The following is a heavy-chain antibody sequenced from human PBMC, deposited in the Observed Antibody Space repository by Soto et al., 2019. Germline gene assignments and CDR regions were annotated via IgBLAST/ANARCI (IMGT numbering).Heavy chain of an antibody. V-gene: IGHV4-34*01. CDR2: INHSGST. Sequence: PSETLSLTCAVYGGSFSGYYWSWIRQPPGKGLEWIGEINHSGSTNYNPSLKSRVTISVDTSKNQFSLKLSSVTAADTAVYYCARGALIAVAGTGLYYLDYWGQGTLVTVSS. D-gene: IGHD6-19*01. J-gene: IGHJ4*02. CDR3: ARGALIAVAGTGLYYLDY. CDR1: GGSFSGYY.